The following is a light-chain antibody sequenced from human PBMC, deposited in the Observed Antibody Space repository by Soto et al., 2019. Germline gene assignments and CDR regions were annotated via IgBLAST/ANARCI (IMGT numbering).Light chain of an antibody. Sequence: QSALTQPASVSGSPGQSITISCTGTSSDVGSYNLVSWYQQHPGKAPKLMIYEVSKRPSGVSNRFSGSKSGNTASLTISGRQAEDEADYYCCSYAVSSTYVVFGGGTKLTVL. CDR3: CSYAVSSTYVV. J-gene: IGLJ2*01. V-gene: IGLV2-23*02. CDR1: SSDVGSYNL. CDR2: EVS.